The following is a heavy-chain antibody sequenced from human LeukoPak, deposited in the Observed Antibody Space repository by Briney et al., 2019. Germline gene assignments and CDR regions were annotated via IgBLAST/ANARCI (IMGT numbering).Heavy chain of an antibody. D-gene: IGHD5-18*01. CDR3: AREGGYSYGYNYFDP. CDR2: IKQDGSEK. CDR1: GFTCSSYW. Sequence: PGVYLRRYCAASGFTCSSYWMSWVPQAPGKGLEWVANIKQDGSEKYYVDSVKGRFTISRDNAKNSLDLQMNSLRAEDTAVYYCAREGGYSYGYNYFDPWGQGNLVTVSS. J-gene: IGHJ5*02. V-gene: IGHV3-7*01.